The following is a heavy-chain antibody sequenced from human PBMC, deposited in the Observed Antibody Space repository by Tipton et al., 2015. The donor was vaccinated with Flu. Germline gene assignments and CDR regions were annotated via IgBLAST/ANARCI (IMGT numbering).Heavy chain of an antibody. CDR2: IYYSGST. J-gene: IGHJ4*02. Sequence: TLSLTCTVSGGSISSSSYYWGWIRQPPGKGLEWIGTIYYSGSTYYNPSLKSRVTTSVDTSKNQFSLKLSSVTAADTAVYYCACRGSCYHWGQGTLVTVSS. D-gene: IGHD1-26*01. CDR3: ACRGSCYH. CDR1: GGSISSSSYY. V-gene: IGHV4-39*07.